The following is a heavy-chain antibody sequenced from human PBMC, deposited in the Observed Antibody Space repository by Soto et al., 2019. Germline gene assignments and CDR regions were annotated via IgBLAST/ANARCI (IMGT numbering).Heavy chain of an antibody. CDR2: IYYSGST. J-gene: IGHJ4*02. D-gene: IGHD3-16*02. CDR3: ARHGVPGDYVWGSYRRSFDY. Sequence: QLQLQESGPGLVKPSETLSLTCTVSGGSISSSSYYWGWIRQPPGKGLEWIGSIYYSGSTYYNPSLKSRVTISVDTSKNQFSLKLSSVTAADTAVYYCARHGVPGDYVWGSYRRSFDYWGQGTLVTVSS. V-gene: IGHV4-39*01. CDR1: GGSISSSSYY.